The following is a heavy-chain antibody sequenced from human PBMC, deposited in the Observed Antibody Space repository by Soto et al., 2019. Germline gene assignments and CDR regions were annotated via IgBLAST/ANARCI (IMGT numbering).Heavy chain of an antibody. CDR1: GYTFTSQY. CDR2: MNPNSGNT. V-gene: IGHV1-8*01. Sequence: QVQLMQSGSEVKKPGASVKVSCKASGYTFTSQYINWVRQATGQGLEWMGWMNPNSGNTGYAQKFQGRVTMTRNTSISTAYMELSSLRSEDTAVYYCSRGSGITIFGGPDPWGQGTLVTVSS. D-gene: IGHD3-3*01. CDR3: SRGSGITIFGGPDP. J-gene: IGHJ5*02.